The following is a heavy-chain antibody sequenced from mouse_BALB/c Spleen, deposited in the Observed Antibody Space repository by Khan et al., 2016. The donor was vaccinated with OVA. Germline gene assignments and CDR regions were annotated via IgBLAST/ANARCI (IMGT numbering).Heavy chain of an antibody. V-gene: IGHV3-2*02. CDR1: GYSITSEYA. Sequence: VQLKESGPGLVKPSQSLSLTCTVTGYSITSEYAWNWIRQFPGNKLEWMGYINYSGNTRFNPSLKSRTSITRDTSKNQFFLQLLSVTSEDTATYYCARKDYYDYDPFPYWGQGTLVTVSA. D-gene: IGHD2-4*01. CDR3: ARKDYYDYDPFPY. J-gene: IGHJ3*01. CDR2: INYSGNT.